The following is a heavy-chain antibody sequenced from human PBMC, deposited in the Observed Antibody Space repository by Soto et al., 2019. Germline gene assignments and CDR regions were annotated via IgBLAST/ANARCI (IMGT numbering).Heavy chain of an antibody. V-gene: IGHV4-30-4*01. D-gene: IGHD5-18*01. Sequence: PSETLSLTCTVSGGSISSGDYYWSWIRQPPGKGLEWIGYIYYIGSTYYNPSLKSGLTISVDTSKNQFSPKLSSVTVADTAVYYCASFVDTAMIKGFDYWGQGTLVTVSS. CDR1: GGSISSGDYY. CDR3: ASFVDTAMIKGFDY. CDR2: IYYIGST. J-gene: IGHJ4*02.